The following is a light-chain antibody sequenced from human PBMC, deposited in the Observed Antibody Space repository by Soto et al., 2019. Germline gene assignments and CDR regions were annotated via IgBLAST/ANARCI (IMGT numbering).Light chain of an antibody. CDR3: QQYGRSGT. CDR2: GAS. Sequence: MTQSPATLSVSPGEGLNLSCRASQILSSNLAWYQQKPGQAPRLLIYGASNRATGIPDRFSGSGSGTDFTLTISRLEPEDFAVYYCQQYGRSGTFGQGTKVDIK. CDR1: QILSSN. V-gene: IGKV3-20*01. J-gene: IGKJ1*01.